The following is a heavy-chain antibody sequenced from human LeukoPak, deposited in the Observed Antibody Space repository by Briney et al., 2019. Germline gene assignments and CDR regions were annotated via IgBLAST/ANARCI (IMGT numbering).Heavy chain of an antibody. J-gene: IGHJ4*02. CDR3: VREGEGPLSKDFDY. CDR2: IGPHSTFT. Sequence: ASMKLSCKSSGFTFTDHYIHWVRQGPGQGLEWMGYIGPHSTFTSSPQELQGRVTMTRDASMSTAYMELTSLTSDDTAVYYCVREGEGPLSKDFDYWGQGTLVTVSS. V-gene: IGHV1-2*02. CDR1: GFTFTDHY. D-gene: IGHD2/OR15-2a*01.